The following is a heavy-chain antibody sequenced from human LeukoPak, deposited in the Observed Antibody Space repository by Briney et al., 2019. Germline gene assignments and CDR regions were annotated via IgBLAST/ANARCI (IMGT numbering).Heavy chain of an antibody. CDR3: ARGGDRSSWSIDY. D-gene: IGHD6-13*01. Sequence: TETLSLTCSVSGGSIINDYWNWIRQPPGKGLEWIGYIYYTGNMLYSPPLRSRVTISVDTSKNQFSLKLKSVTAADTAVYYCARGGDRSSWSIDYWGQGTLVTVSS. J-gene: IGHJ4*02. V-gene: IGHV4-59*12. CDR2: IYYTGNM. CDR1: GGSIINDY.